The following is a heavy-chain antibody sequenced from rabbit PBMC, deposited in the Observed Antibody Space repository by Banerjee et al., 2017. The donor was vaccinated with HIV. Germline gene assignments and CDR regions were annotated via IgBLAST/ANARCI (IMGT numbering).Heavy chain of an antibody. CDR3: ARAGGYRDFGL. Sequence: QEQLKETGGGLVQPGGSLTLSCKASGIDFSSSYYMCWVRQAPGKGLEWIACIYAGSSGSTYYASWAKGRFTISKTASTVDLRMTSLTAADTATYFCARAGGYRDFGLWGPGTLVTVS. D-gene: IGHD2-1*01. CDR1: GIDFSSSYY. V-gene: IGHV1S45*01. J-gene: IGHJ4*01. CDR2: IYAGSSGST.